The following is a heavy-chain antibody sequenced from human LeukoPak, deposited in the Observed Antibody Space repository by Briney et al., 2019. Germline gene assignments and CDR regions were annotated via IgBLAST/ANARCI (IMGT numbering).Heavy chain of an antibody. CDR1: GFTFSTYA. CDR2: ISGSGGST. CDR3: ARETTESTQGPEIDF. D-gene: IGHD4-17*01. J-gene: IGHJ4*02. Sequence: QPGGSLRVSCAASGFTFSTYAMSWVRQAPGKGLEWVSAISGSGGSTYYADSVKGRFTISRDNSKNTLYLQMNSLRPEDTAVYYCARETTESTQGPEIDFWGEGTLVTVSS. V-gene: IGHV3-23*01.